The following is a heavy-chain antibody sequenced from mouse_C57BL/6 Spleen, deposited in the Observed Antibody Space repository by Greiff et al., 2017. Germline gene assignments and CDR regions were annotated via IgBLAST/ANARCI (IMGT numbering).Heavy chain of an antibody. D-gene: IGHD2-1*01. CDR1: GYTFTDYE. CDR3: TTIYYCNYGAMDY. V-gene: IGHV1-15*01. J-gene: IGHJ4*01. Sequence: QVQLKQSGAELVRPGASVTLSCKASGYTFTDYEMHWVKQTPVHGLEWIGAIDPETGGTAYNQKFKGKAILTADKSSSTAYMELRSLTSEDSAVYYCTTIYYCNYGAMDYWGQGTSVTVSS. CDR2: IDPETGGT.